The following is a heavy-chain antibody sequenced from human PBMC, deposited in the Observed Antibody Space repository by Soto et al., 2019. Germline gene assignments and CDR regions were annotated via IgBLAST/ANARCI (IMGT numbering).Heavy chain of an antibody. D-gene: IGHD3-10*01. Sequence: QVQLVQSGAEVKKPGSSVKVSCKASGGIFSPYAISWLRQAPGQGLEGMGGIIPIFGTPNYAQRFQGRVTITADESTSTAYMELSRLRSEDTAVYYCARDRDDYGSGNYYNRIDFWGQGTLVTVSS. CDR1: GGIFSPYA. V-gene: IGHV1-69*01. CDR3: ARDRDDYGSGNYYNRIDF. J-gene: IGHJ4*02. CDR2: IIPIFGTP.